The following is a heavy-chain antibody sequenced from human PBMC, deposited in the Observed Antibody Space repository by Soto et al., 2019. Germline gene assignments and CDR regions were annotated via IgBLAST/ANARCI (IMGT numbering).Heavy chain of an antibody. CDR3: ASVPGSPGYHGLDV. V-gene: IGHV3-7*03. CDR2: IKHDGSEK. J-gene: IGHJ6*02. CDR1: GLTFSKYW. Sequence: PGGSLRLSCAASGLTFSKYWMTWVRQAPGKGLEWVATIKHDGSEKSNLDSVEGRFTISRDNAKNSLSLQMNSLRVEDTAVYFCASVPGSPGYHGLDVWGQGTTVTV. D-gene: IGHD6-19*01.